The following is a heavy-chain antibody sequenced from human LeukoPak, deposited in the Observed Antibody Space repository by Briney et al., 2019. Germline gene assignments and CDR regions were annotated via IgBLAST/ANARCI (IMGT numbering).Heavy chain of an antibody. Sequence: PSETLSLTCTVSGGSISSSSYYWSWIRQPPGKGLEWIGYIYYSGSTNYNPSLKSRVTISVDTSKAQFSLKLSSVTAADTAVYYCARHEAGTVGSFDYWGQGTLVTVSS. J-gene: IGHJ4*02. V-gene: IGHV4-61*05. CDR3: ARHEAGTVGSFDY. CDR1: GGSISSSSYY. CDR2: IYYSGST. D-gene: IGHD6-19*01.